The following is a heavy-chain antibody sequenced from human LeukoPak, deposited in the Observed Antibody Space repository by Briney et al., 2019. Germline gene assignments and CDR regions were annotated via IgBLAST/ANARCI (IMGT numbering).Heavy chain of an antibody. J-gene: IGHJ4*02. CDR2: IYTSGST. CDR1: GGSISSSSYY. Sequence: SETLSLTCTVSGGSISSSSYYWSWIRQPAGKGLEWIGRIYTSGSTNYNPSLKSRVTMSVDTSKNQFSLKLSSVTAADTAVYYCASTLRTGDFWSGTYFDYWGQGTLVTVSS. CDR3: ASTLRTGDFWSGTYFDY. D-gene: IGHD3-3*01. V-gene: IGHV4-61*02.